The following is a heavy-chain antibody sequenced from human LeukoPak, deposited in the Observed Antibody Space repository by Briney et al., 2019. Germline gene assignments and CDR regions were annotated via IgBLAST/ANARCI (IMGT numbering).Heavy chain of an antibody. CDR1: GGSISSSSYY. Sequence: PSETLSLTCTVSGGSISSSSYYWGWIRQPPGKGLEWIGSIYYSGSTYYNPSLKSRVTISVDTSKNQFSLKLSSVTAADTAVYYWARDAQQLYYFDYWGQGTLVTVSS. CDR2: IYYSGST. V-gene: IGHV4-39*07. CDR3: ARDAQQLYYFDY. J-gene: IGHJ4*02. D-gene: IGHD6-13*01.